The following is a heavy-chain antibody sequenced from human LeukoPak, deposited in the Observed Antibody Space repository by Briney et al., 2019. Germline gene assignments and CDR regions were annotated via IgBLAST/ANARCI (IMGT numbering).Heavy chain of an antibody. Sequence: KPGESLKISCKASGYNFTSYWIDWVRQMPGKGLQWMGIIYPGDSDTRYSPSFQGQVTISADKSISTAYLQWGSLKASDTAMYYCARQTTSSWYLNRAYMDVWGKGTTVTVSS. V-gene: IGHV5-51*01. CDR1: GYNFTSYW. CDR3: ARQTTSSWYLNRAYMDV. D-gene: IGHD6-13*01. J-gene: IGHJ6*03. CDR2: IYPGDSDT.